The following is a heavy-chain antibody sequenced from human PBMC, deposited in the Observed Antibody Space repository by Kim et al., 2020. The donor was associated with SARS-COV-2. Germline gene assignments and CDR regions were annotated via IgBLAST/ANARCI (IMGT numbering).Heavy chain of an antibody. CDR1: GYTFTGYY. D-gene: IGHD4-4*01. Sequence: ASVKVSCKASGYTFTGYYMHWVRQAPGQGLEWMGRINPNSGGTNYAQKFQGRVTMTRDTSISTAYMELSRLRSDDTAVYYCARDWGQEYSNYVWYNWFDPWGQGTLVTVSS. CDR3: ARDWGQEYSNYVWYNWFDP. V-gene: IGHV1-2*06. CDR2: INPNSGGT. J-gene: IGHJ5*02.